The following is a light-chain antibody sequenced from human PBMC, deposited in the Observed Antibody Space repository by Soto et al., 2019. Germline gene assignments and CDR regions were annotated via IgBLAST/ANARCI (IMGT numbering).Light chain of an antibody. CDR1: QSVSTY. CDR2: GAS. V-gene: IGKV3-20*01. J-gene: IGKJ1*01. CDR3: QQYGSSPQT. Sequence: EIVLTQSPATLSLSPGERATLSCRASQSVSTYLAWYQQKPGQAPRLLIYGASSRATGIPDRFSGSGFGTDFTLTISRLEPEDFAVYYCQQYGSSPQTFGQGTKVDI.